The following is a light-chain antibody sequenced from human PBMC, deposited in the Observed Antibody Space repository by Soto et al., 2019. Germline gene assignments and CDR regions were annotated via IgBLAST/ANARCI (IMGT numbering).Light chain of an antibody. CDR2: DVS. J-gene: IGLJ1*01. V-gene: IGLV2-14*03. Sequence: LTQPASVSGSPGQSITISCTGTSSDVGGYNYVSWYQHHPGKAPKLMIYDVSDRPSGVSNRFSGSKSGNTASLTISGLQAEDEADYYCSSYTGTSTLNVFGTGTKVTVL. CDR1: SSDVGGYNY. CDR3: SSYTGTSTLNV.